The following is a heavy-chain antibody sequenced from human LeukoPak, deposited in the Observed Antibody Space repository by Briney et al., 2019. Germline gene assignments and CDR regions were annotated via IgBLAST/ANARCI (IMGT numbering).Heavy chain of an antibody. J-gene: IGHJ3*02. CDR2: IYTSGST. CDR1: GGSISSYY. V-gene: IGHV4-4*07. CDR3: ARAARLDYDFWSGYKGAFDI. D-gene: IGHD3-3*01. Sequence: ASETLSLTCTVSGGSISSYYWSWIRQPAGKGLEWIGRIYTSGSTNYNPSLKSRVTMSVDTSKNQFSLKLSSVTAADTAVYYCARAARLDYDFWSGYKGAFDIWGQGTMVTVSS.